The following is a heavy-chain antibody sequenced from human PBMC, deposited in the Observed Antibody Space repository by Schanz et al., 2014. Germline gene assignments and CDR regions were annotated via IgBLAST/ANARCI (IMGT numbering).Heavy chain of an antibody. CDR2: ISGSGGST. D-gene: IGHD3-10*01. CDR1: GFTFSSYG. V-gene: IGHV3-NL1*01. CDR3: ARDFDDRRGYGSGYCLGDCMDV. J-gene: IGHJ6*02. Sequence: QVQLVESGGGVVQFGRSLRLSCVASGFTFSSYGMHWVRQAPGKGLEWVSGISGSGGSTYYADSVKGRFTISRDNAKNSLYLQMNSLRAEDTAVYYCARDFDDRRGYGSGYCLGDCMDVWGQGTTXAVSS.